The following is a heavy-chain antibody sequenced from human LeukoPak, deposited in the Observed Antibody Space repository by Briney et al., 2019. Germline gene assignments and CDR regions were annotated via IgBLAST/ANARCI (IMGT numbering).Heavy chain of an antibody. D-gene: IGHD6-19*01. J-gene: IGHJ4*02. CDR1: GFTFDDYT. CDR3: TRGGVAALDY. Sequence: PGGSLRLSCAASGFTFDDYTMHWVSQAPGKGLEWVSLISWDGGSTYYADSVKGRFTISRDNSKNSLYLQMNSLRTEDTALYYCTRGGVAALDYWGQGTLVTVSS. CDR2: ISWDGGST. V-gene: IGHV3-43*01.